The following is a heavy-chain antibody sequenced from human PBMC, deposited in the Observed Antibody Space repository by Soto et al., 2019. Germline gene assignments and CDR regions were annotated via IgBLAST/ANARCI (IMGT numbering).Heavy chain of an antibody. Sequence: SETLSLTCTVSGGSISSYYWSWIRQPPGKGLEWIGYIYYSGSTNYNPSLKSRVTISVDTSKNQFSLKLSSVTAADTAVYYCARGGAEVIRFGEPNWFDPWGQGTLVTVSS. V-gene: IGHV4-59*01. CDR1: GGSISSYY. J-gene: IGHJ5*02. D-gene: IGHD3-10*01. CDR3: ARGGAEVIRFGEPNWFDP. CDR2: IYYSGST.